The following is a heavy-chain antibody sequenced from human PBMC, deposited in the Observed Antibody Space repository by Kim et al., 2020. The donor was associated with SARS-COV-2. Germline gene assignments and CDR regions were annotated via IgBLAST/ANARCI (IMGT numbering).Heavy chain of an antibody. J-gene: IGHJ5*02. CDR2: ISSSSSYI. D-gene: IGHD3-3*01. Sequence: GGSLRLSCAASGFTFSSYSMNWVRQAPGKGLEWVSSISSSSSYIYYADSVKGRFTISRDNAKNSLYLQMNSLRAEDTAVYYCARDRYYDFWSGQNWFDPWGQGTLVTVSS. V-gene: IGHV3-21*01. CDR1: GFTFSSYS. CDR3: ARDRYYDFWSGQNWFDP.